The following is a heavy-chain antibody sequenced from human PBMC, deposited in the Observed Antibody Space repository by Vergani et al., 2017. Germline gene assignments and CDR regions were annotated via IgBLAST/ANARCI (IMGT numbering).Heavy chain of an antibody. J-gene: IGHJ6*02. CDR3: VKEISYYDTLTAYYGMDV. CDR1: GFTFSSYA. D-gene: IGHD3-9*01. CDR2: ISGSGGST. V-gene: IGHV3-23*01. Sequence: EVQLLESGGGLVQPGGSLRLSCAASGFTFSSYAMSWVRQAPGKGLEWVSAISGSGGSTYYADSVKGRFTISRDNSKNTLYLQMNSLRAEDTAVYFCVKEISYYDTLTAYYGMDVWGQGTTVTVSS.